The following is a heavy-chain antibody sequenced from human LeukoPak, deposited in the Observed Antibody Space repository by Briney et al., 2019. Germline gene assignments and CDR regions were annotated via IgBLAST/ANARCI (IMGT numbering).Heavy chain of an antibody. Sequence: GGSLRLSCAGSGFTFNNYTMSWVRQAPGKGLEWVSAISGTGATTYYADSVKGRFAISRDNSKNTLYLQMTSLRADDTAVYYCAKDQRFGDLDDYRGQGTLVTVSS. CDR1: GFTFNNYT. J-gene: IGHJ4*02. D-gene: IGHD3-10*01. CDR3: AKDQRFGDLDDY. CDR2: ISGTGATT. V-gene: IGHV3-23*01.